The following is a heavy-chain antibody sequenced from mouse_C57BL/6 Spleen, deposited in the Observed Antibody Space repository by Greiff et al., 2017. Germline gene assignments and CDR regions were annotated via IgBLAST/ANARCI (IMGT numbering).Heavy chain of an antibody. Sequence: VQLQQSGAELVKPGASVKISCKASGYAFSSYWMNWVKQRPGKGLEWIGQIYPGDGDTNYNGKFKGKATLTADKSSSTAYMQLSSLTSEDAAVYFCARAHYYGSSPHWYFDVWGTGTAGTVFS. CDR1: GYAFSSYW. J-gene: IGHJ1*03. CDR2: IYPGDGDT. D-gene: IGHD1-1*01. V-gene: IGHV1-80*01. CDR3: ARAHYYGSSPHWYFDV.